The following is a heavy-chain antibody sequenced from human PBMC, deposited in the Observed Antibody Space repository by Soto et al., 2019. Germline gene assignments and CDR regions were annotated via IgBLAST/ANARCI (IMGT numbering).Heavy chain of an antibody. D-gene: IGHD3-22*01. Sequence: ASVKVSCKASGYTFTSYGISWVRQAPGQGLEWMGWISAYNGNTNYAQKLQGRVTMTTDTSTSTAYMELRSLTSDDTAVYYCARESVDYYDSSGYYSDYWGQGTLVTVSS. J-gene: IGHJ4*02. CDR3: ARESVDYYDSSGYYSDY. V-gene: IGHV1-18*04. CDR1: GYTFTSYG. CDR2: ISAYNGNT.